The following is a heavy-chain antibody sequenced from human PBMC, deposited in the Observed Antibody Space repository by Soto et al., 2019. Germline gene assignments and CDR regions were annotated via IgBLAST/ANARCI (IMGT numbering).Heavy chain of an antibody. Sequence: GGSLRLSCSASGFTFGASALQWVRQASGKGPEWVSAINGSGGSTYYADSVKGRFTISRDNSKNTLYLQMNSPRSEDTAVYYCAKQGPVRYYFDYWGQGTLVTVSS. CDR1: GFTFGASA. CDR3: AKQGPVRYYFDY. V-gene: IGHV3-23*01. CDR2: INGSGGST. J-gene: IGHJ4*02. D-gene: IGHD4-17*01.